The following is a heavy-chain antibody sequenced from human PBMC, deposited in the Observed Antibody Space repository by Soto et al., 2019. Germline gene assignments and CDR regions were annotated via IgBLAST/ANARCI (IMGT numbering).Heavy chain of an antibody. CDR1: GGSISSYY. CDR2: IYYSGST. V-gene: IGHV4-59*01. CDR3: ARGVRTERVLGGPPDYFDY. Sequence: SQTLSLTCTVSGGSISSYYWSWIRQPPGKGLEWIGYIYYSGSTNYNPSLKSRVTISVDTSKNQFSLKLSSVTAADTAVYYCARGVRTERVLGGPPDYFDYWGQGTLVTVSS. D-gene: IGHD3-10*01. J-gene: IGHJ4*02.